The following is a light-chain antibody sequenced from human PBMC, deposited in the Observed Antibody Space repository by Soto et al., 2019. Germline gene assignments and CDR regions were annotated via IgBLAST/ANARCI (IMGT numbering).Light chain of an antibody. V-gene: IGKV3-20*01. CDR3: QQYGSSPPIT. J-gene: IGKJ5*01. CDR2: GAS. CDR1: QTISSRY. Sequence: IVLAQSPGTLSLSPLEVAALSFMGSQTISSRYLTWYQQKSGQAPRLLIYGASSRATGIPDRFSGSGSGTDFTLTISRLEPEDFAVYYCQQYGSSPPITFGQGTRLEIK.